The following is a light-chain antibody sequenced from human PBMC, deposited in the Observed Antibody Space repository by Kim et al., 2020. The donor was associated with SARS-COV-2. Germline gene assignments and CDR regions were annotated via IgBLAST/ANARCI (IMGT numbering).Light chain of an antibody. J-gene: IGLJ3*02. Sequence: GQSITSSLTGTSGDVGAYTSVSWDQQHPHNAPKLMFYDVTKRPSGVSHRFSGAKSGNTASLTISGLQAENEPDYYCASYTTRSTWVFGGGTKLTVL. CDR2: DVT. CDR3: ASYTTRSTWV. V-gene: IGLV2-14*03. CDR1: SGDVGAYTS.